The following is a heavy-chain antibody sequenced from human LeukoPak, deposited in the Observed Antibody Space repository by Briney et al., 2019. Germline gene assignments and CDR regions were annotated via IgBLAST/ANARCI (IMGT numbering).Heavy chain of an antibody. D-gene: IGHD6-6*01. Sequence: GGSLRLSCAASGFTFSSYGMHWVRQAPGKGLEWVAVIWYDGSNKYYADSVKGRFTTSRDNSKNTLYLQMNSLRAEDTAVYYCAKDRYSSSAYFDYWGQGTLVTVSS. CDR1: GFTFSSYG. CDR3: AKDRYSSSAYFDY. J-gene: IGHJ4*02. CDR2: IWYDGSNK. V-gene: IGHV3-33*06.